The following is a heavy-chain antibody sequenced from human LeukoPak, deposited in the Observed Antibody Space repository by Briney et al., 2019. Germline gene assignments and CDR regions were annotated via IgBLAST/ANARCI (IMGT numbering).Heavy chain of an antibody. CDR2: ISYDGSNK. D-gene: IGHD3-10*01. CDR3: AKDEMGVTLFDY. CDR1: GFTFSSYG. V-gene: IGHV3-30*18. Sequence: GGSLRLSCAASGFTFSSYGMHWVRQAPGEGLEWVAVISYDGSNKYYADSVKGRFTISRDNSKNTLYLQMNSLRAEDTAVYYCAKDEMGVTLFDYWGQGTLVTVSS. J-gene: IGHJ4*02.